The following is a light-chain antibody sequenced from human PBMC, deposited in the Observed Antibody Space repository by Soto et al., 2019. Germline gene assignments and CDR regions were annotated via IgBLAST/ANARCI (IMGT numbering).Light chain of an antibody. CDR2: AAS. J-gene: IGKJ1*01. CDR1: QDISSW. Sequence: DIQMTQSPSSLSASVGDRITISCRASQDISSWLAWYQHEPGQAPKLLIYAASRLHSGVPSRFSGSGSGTDFTLTISNLQPEDFTTYYGQQTKSPGTFGQGTKVDI. V-gene: IGKV1-12*01. CDR3: QQTKSPGT.